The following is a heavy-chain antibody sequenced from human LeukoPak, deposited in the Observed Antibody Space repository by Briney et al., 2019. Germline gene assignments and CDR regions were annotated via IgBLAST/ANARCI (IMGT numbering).Heavy chain of an antibody. CDR2: ISSSRGTT. V-gene: IGHV3-48*01. CDR3: ARACEDEGYYYYYYGMDV. Sequence: PGGSLRLSCVASGFTFSSYSMNWVRQAPGKGLEWVSYISSSRGTTYYADSVKGRFTISRDNAKNSLYLQMNSLRAEDTAVYYCARACEDEGYYYYYYGMDVWGQGTTVTVSS. J-gene: IGHJ6*02. CDR1: GFTFSSYS. D-gene: IGHD2-15*01.